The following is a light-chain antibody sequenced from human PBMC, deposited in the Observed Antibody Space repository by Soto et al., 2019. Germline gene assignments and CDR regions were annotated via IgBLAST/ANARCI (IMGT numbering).Light chain of an antibody. J-gene: IGKJ5*01. CDR1: QGLSSRN. Sequence: EILLTQSPGTLSLSPGERATLSCRASQGLSSRNLAWYQQKPGQAPRLLIYGASSRATGIPDRFSGSGSGTDFTLTISTLEPEDFAVYDCQQYGTSSLFGQGTRLEIK. CDR2: GAS. CDR3: QQYGTSSL. V-gene: IGKV3-20*01.